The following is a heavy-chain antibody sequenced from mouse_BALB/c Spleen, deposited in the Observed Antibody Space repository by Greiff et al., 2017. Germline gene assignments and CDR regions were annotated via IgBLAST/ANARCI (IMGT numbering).Heavy chain of an antibody. CDR2: IWAGGST. Sequence: VKLVESGPGLVAPSQSLSITCTVSGFSLTSYGVHWVRQPPGKGLEWLGVIWAGGSTNYNSALMSRLSISKDNSKSQVFLKMNSLQTDDTAMYYCARDKGITTVVNYFDYWGQGTTLTVSS. J-gene: IGHJ2*01. V-gene: IGHV2-9*02. CDR1: GFSLTSYG. D-gene: IGHD1-1*01. CDR3: ARDKGITTVVNYFDY.